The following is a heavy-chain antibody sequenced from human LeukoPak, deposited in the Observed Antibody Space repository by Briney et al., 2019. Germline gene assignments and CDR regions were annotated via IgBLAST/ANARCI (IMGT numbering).Heavy chain of an antibody. CDR1: GGSISDYF. D-gene: IGHD2-15*01. CDR3: ARDSHSVDTATPRGFDP. J-gene: IGHJ5*02. Sequence: PSETLSLTCTVSGGSISDYFWSWIRQPPGKGLEWIGYFHDSGSANYNPSLKSRITMSVDTSKNQFSLKLRSVTAADTAVYYCARDSHSVDTATPRGFDPWGQGTLVTVSS. V-gene: IGHV4-59*01. CDR2: FHDSGSA.